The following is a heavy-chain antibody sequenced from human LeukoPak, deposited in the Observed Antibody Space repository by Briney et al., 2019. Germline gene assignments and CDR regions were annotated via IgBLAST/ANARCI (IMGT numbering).Heavy chain of an antibody. CDR2: IYYSGST. CDR3: ARADSWFGEFNFDY. J-gene: IGHJ4*02. V-gene: IGHV4-31*03. Sequence: SETLSLTCTVSGGSISSGGSYWRWIRQHPGKGLEWIRYIYYSGSTYYNPSLKSRVTISVDTSKNQFSLKLSSVTAADMAVYYCARADSWFGEFNFDYWGQGTLVTDSS. CDR1: GGSISSGGSY. D-gene: IGHD3-10*01.